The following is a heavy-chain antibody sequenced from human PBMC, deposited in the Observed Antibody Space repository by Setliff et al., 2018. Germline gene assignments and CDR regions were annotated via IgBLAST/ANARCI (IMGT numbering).Heavy chain of an antibody. J-gene: IGHJ6*03. CDR2: IYTSWST. V-gene: IGHV4-61*09. D-gene: IGHD3-3*01. CDR1: DDSISSRHYY. CDR3: ARMSGFLYMDV. Sequence: PSETLSLTCTVTDDSISSRHYYWSWIRQPAGKGLEWLGQIYTSWSTNYNPSLKGRATLSIDASKKQFSLKLTSVTAADTAVYYCARMSGFLYMDVWGKGTTVTVSS.